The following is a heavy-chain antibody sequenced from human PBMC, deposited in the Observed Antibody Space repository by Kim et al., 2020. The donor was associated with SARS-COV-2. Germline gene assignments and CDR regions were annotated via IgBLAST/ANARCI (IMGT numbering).Heavy chain of an antibody. Sequence: SETLSLTCAVYGGSFSGYYWSWIRQPPGKGLEWIGEINHSGSTNYNPSLKSRVTISVDTSKNQFSLKLSSVTAADTAVYYCARGLVVRGLDYYGMDVWGQGTTVTVS. CDR3: ARGLVVRGLDYYGMDV. D-gene: IGHD3-10*01. CDR2: INHSGST. V-gene: IGHV4-34*01. CDR1: GGSFSGYY. J-gene: IGHJ6*02.